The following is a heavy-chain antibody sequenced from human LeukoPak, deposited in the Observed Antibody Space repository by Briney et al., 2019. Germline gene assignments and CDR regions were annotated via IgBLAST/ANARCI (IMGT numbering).Heavy chain of an antibody. CDR2: ISSSGRTI. D-gene: IGHD2-2*01. CDR1: GFTFSSYE. Sequence: SGGSLRLSCAASGFTFSSYEMNWVRQAPGKGLEWVSYISSSGRTIYYADSVKGRFTISRDNAKNSLYLQMNSLRAEDTAVYYCARVQKGYCGGTSCYGIDYWGQGTLVTVSS. V-gene: IGHV3-48*03. CDR3: ARVQKGYCGGTSCYGIDY. J-gene: IGHJ4*02.